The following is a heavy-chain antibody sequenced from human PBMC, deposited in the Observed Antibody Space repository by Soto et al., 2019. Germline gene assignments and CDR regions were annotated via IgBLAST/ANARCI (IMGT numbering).Heavy chain of an antibody. J-gene: IGHJ4*02. Sequence: EVQVLESGGGLVQPGGSLRLSCAASGFTFSLCAMSWVRQAPGKGLEWVSSMRSSGGDTYYADSVRGRFTISRDDSKNTLYLQMNSLRVEDTALYYCAKRHSNSYYYFDFWGQGTLVTVSS. D-gene: IGHD3-22*01. CDR3: AKRHSNSYYYFDF. CDR2: MRSSGGDT. V-gene: IGHV3-23*01. CDR1: GFTFSLCA.